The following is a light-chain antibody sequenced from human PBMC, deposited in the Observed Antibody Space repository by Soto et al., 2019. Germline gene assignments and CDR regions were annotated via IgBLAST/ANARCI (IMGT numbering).Light chain of an antibody. V-gene: IGKV4-1*01. CDR3: QQHYSTPPWT. Sequence: DIVMTQSPDSLAVSLGERATINCKSSQSVLYSSNNKNYSAWYQQKPGQPPKLLIYWASTRESGVPDRFSGRGSGTDFTITISSLQDEDVVVYYCQQHYSTPPWTFGQGTKVEIK. CDR1: QSVLYSSNNKNY. J-gene: IGKJ1*01. CDR2: WAS.